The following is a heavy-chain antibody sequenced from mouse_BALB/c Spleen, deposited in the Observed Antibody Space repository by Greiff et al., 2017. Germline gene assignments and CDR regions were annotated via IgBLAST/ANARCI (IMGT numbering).Heavy chain of an antibody. Sequence: EVQVVESGGGLVKPGGSLKLSCAASGFTFSSYAMSWVRQTPEKRLEWVASISSGGSTYYPDSVKGRFTISRDNARNILYLQMSSLRSEDTAMYYCARKGDYYGSSLDYWGQGTTLTVSS. D-gene: IGHD1-1*01. J-gene: IGHJ2*01. CDR3: ARKGDYYGSSLDY. V-gene: IGHV5-6-5*01. CDR2: ISSGGST. CDR1: GFTFSSYA.